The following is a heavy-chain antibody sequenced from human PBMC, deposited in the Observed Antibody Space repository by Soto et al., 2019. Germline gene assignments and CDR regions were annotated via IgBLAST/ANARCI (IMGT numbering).Heavy chain of an antibody. J-gene: IGHJ6*02. CDR1: GFSFSSYV. V-gene: IGHV3-23*01. CDR3: AKCLMASNYYQYYGMDV. D-gene: IGHD2-8*01. Sequence: GGSLRLSCAASGFSFSSYVMSWVRQAPGKGLEWVSRISGSGSTTYYADSVKGRFTISRDNSKNTVYLQMNSLRAEDTAVYYCAKCLMASNYYQYYGMDVWGQGTTVTVSS. CDR2: ISGSGSTT.